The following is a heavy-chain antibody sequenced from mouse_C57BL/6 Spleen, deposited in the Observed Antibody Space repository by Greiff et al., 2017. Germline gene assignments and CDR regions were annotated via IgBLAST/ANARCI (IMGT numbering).Heavy chain of an antibody. Sequence: QVQLMQSGAELVRPGASVKLSCKASGYTFTDYYINWVKQRPGQGLEWIARIYPGSGNTYYNEKLKGKATLTAEKSSSNPYLQLSSLTSEDSAVYFCARWDDYGDYFGYWGQGTTLTVSS. CDR2: IYPGSGNT. D-gene: IGHD2-4*01. CDR1: GYTFTDYY. J-gene: IGHJ2*01. V-gene: IGHV1-76*01. CDR3: ARWDDYGDYFGY.